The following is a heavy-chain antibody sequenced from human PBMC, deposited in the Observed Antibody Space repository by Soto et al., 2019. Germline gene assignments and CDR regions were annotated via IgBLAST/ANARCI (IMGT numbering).Heavy chain of an antibody. V-gene: IGHV3-30*18. J-gene: IGHJ3*02. CDR1: GFTFSSYG. D-gene: IGHD6-19*01. Sequence: GGSLRLSCAASGFTFSSYGMHWVRQAPGKGLEWVAVISYDGSNKYYADSVKGRFTISRDNSKNTLYLQMNSLRAEDTAVCYCAKPDSSGWYHAFDIWGQGTKVTVSS. CDR2: ISYDGSNK. CDR3: AKPDSSGWYHAFDI.